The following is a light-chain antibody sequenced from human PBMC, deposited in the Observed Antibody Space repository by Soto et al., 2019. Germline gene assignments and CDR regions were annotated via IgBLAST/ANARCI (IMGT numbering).Light chain of an antibody. CDR2: KAS. CDR1: QSISGW. J-gene: IGKJ4*01. V-gene: IGKV1-5*03. CDR3: HQYNSNPLS. Sequence: DIQMTQYPSTLSASVGDRVIITCRASQSISGWLAWYQQKPGKAPKLLIYKASSLESGLPSRFGGSGSGTAYTLTISGLVRDEFATYYCHQYNSNPLSFGGGTKVEIK.